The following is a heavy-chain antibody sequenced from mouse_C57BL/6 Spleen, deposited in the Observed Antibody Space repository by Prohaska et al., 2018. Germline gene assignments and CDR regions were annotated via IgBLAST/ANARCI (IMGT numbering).Heavy chain of an antibody. Sequence: GSLKLSCAASGIDFSRYWMSWVRRAPGKGLEWIGEINPDSSTINYAPSLKDKFIISRDNAKNTLYLQMRKVRSEDTALYYCASPVVPYWYFDVWGTGTTVTVSS. CDR2: INPDSSTI. J-gene: IGHJ1*03. CDR1: GIDFSRYW. V-gene: IGHV4-1*01. D-gene: IGHD1-1*01. CDR3: ASPVVPYWYFDV.